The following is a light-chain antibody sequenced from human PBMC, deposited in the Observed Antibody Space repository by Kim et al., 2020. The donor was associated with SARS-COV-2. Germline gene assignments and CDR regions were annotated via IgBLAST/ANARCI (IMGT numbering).Light chain of an antibody. V-gene: IGKV3-11*01. J-gene: IGKJ4*01. Sequence: SEGNTVTLTGPGSLCLHEDLPISLPRATKAPRLLIYDASNRDTGIPARFSGSGSGTEFSLTISSLEPEDFAAYYCQKRSAWPLTFGGGTKVDIK. CDR3: QKRSAWPLT. CDR1: LCLHED. CDR2: DAS.